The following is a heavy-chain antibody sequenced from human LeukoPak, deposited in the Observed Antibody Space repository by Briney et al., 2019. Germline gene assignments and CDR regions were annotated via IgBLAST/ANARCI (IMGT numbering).Heavy chain of an antibody. CDR2: ISSTSSYI. D-gene: IGHD4-17*01. J-gene: IGHJ4*02. V-gene: IGHV3-21*01. CDR3: ARDYGDYYFDY. Sequence: GGSLRLSCAASGFTFSSYSVNWVRQAPGKGLEWVSSISSTSSYINYSDAVQGRFTISRENAKNSLFLQMNSLRAEDTAVYYCARDYGDYYFDYWGQGTLVTVSS. CDR1: GFTFSSYS.